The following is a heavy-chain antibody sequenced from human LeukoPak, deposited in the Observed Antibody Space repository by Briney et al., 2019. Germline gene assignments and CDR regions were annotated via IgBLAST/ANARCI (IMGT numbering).Heavy chain of an antibody. CDR3: ARDRYGSGSYFFDY. CDR2: ISWNSGTI. CDR1: GFTFDDYA. J-gene: IGHJ4*02. D-gene: IGHD3-10*01. V-gene: IGHV3-9*01. Sequence: GGSLRLSCAASGFTFDDYAMQWVRQAPGKGLEWVSGISWNSGTIGYADSVKGRFTISRDNAKNSLYLQMNSLRAEDTALYYCARDRYGSGSYFFDYWGQGTLVTVSS.